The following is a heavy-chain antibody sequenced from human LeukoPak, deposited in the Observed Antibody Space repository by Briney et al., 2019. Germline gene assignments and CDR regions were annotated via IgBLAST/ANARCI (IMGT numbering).Heavy chain of an antibody. CDR1: GFTFSNYA. V-gene: IGHV3-23*01. CDR3: ARGRSVGVISSFDY. J-gene: IGHJ4*02. Sequence: PGGSLRLSCAASGFTFSNYAMSWVRQTPEKGLEWVSGIINSGGSTYYRDSVKGRFTISRDNFKDTLYLQMNSLRAEDTAVYYCARGRSVGVISSFDYWGQGNLVTVSS. CDR2: IINSGGST. D-gene: IGHD3-10*01.